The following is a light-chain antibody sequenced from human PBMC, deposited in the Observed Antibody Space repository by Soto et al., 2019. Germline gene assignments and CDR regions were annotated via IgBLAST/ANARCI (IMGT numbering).Light chain of an antibody. CDR3: SSFAGSPVV. V-gene: IGLV2-8*01. J-gene: IGLJ2*01. Sequence: QSALTQPPSASGSLGQSVTIPCTGTRSDVGDYNYVSWYQQHPGKVPKLMIYEVSKRPSGVPDRFSGSKSGNTASLTVSGLQAEDEADYYCSSFAGSPVVFGEGTKVTVL. CDR1: RSDVGDYNY. CDR2: EVS.